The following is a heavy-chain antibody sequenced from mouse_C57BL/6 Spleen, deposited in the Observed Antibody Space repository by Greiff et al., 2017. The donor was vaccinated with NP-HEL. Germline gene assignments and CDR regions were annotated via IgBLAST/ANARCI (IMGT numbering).Heavy chain of an antibody. CDR3: VRHEGVTKGYYAMDY. CDR1: GFSFHTYA. V-gene: IGHV10-1*01. CDR2: IRSKSNNYAT. Sequence: EVMLVESGGGLVQPKGSLKLSCAASGFSFHTYAMNWVRQAPGKGLEWVARIRSKSNNYATYYADSVKDRFTISRDDSESMLYLQMNNLKTEDTAMYYCVRHEGVTKGYYAMDYWGQGTSVTVSS. D-gene: IGHD2-5*01. J-gene: IGHJ4*01.